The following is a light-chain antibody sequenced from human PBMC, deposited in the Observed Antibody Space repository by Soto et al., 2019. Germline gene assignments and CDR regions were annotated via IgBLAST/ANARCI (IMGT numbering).Light chain of an antibody. V-gene: IGKV1-5*01. Sequence: DIQMTQSPSTLSASVGDRVTITCRASQSISSWLAWYQQKPGKAPKFLIFDASSLESGVPSRFSGSGSATEFTLTISSLQPDDCATYYCQQYSTYPLTFGQGTKVEIK. CDR3: QQYSTYPLT. J-gene: IGKJ1*01. CDR1: QSISSW. CDR2: DAS.